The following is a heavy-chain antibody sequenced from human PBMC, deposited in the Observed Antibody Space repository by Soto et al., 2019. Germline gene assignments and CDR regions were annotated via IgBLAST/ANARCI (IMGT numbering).Heavy chain of an antibody. CDR2: ISGSGGST. V-gene: IGHV3-23*01. J-gene: IGHJ6*02. CDR1: GFTFSSYA. Sequence: EVQLLESGGGLVQPGGSLRLSCAASGFTFSSYAMSWVRQAPGKGLEWVSAISGSGGSTYYADSVKGRFTISRDNSKNTLYLQMNSLRAEDTAVYYCAKDVSSSSWDRLAPNYYGMDVWGQGTTVTVSS. D-gene: IGHD6-13*01. CDR3: AKDVSSSSWDRLAPNYYGMDV.